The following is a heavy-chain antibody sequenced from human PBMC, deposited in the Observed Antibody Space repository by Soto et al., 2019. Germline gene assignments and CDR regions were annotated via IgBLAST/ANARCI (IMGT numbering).Heavy chain of an antibody. Sequence: QLQLQESGPGLVKPSETLSLTCTVSGGSISSSSYYWGWIRQPPGKGLEWIGSIYYSGSTYYNPSHKSRVTISVDTSKNQCSLKLSSVTAADTAVYYCASLEMTTDAFDIWGQGTMVTVSS. CDR3: ASLEMTTDAFDI. CDR1: GGSISSSSYY. CDR2: IYYSGST. V-gene: IGHV4-39*01. D-gene: IGHD4-17*01. J-gene: IGHJ3*02.